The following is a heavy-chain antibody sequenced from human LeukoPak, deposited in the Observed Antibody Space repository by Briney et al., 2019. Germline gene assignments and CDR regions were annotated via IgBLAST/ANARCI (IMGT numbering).Heavy chain of an antibody. CDR1: GGSISSSSYY. Sequence: SETLSLTCTVSGGSISSSSYYWGWIRQPPGKGLEWIGSIYYSGSTYYNPSLKSRVTISVDTSKNQFSLKLSSVTAADTAVYYCASGIAVAGTWDYWGQGTLVTVSS. V-gene: IGHV4-39*01. CDR2: IYYSGST. CDR3: ASGIAVAGTWDY. J-gene: IGHJ4*02. D-gene: IGHD6-19*01.